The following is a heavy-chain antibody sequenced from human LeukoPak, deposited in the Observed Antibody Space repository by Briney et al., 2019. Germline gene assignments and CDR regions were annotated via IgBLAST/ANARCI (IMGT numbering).Heavy chain of an antibody. CDR2: INDNGGTT. D-gene: IGHD1-26*01. CDR1: GFTFSRCA. J-gene: IGHJ4*02. V-gene: IGHV3-64D*06. CDR3: VKDLSVSWAFDH. Sequence: GGSLRLSCSASGFTFSRCAMHWVRQAPGKGLEYVSGINDNGGTTHYADSVRGRFTISRDNSKSMVFLLMTNLRPEDTAVYVCVKDLSVSWAFDHWGQGTLVTVSS.